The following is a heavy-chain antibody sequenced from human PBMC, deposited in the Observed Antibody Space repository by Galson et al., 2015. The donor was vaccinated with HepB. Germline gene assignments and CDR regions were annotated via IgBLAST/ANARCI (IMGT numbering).Heavy chain of an antibody. D-gene: IGHD2-2*01. CDR2: ISYDGSNK. CDR3: AKDIGGVPCSSTSCPNHYYYMDV. V-gene: IGHV3-30*18. CDR1: GFTFSSYG. J-gene: IGHJ6*03. Sequence: SLRLSCAASGFTFSSYGMHWVRQAPGKGLEWVAVISYDGSNKYYADSVKGRFTISRDNSKNTLYLQMNSLRAEDTAVYYCAKDIGGVPCSSTSCPNHYYYMDVWGKGTTVTVSS.